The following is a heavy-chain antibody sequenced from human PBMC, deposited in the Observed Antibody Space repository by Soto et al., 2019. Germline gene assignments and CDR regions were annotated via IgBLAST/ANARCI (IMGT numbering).Heavy chain of an antibody. D-gene: IGHD6-13*01. Sequence: QVQLVQSGAEVKKPGASVKVSCKASGYTFTSYGISWVRQAPGQGLEWMGWISAYNGNTNYAQKLQGRVTMTTDTATSTAYMELRSLRSDDTAVYYCARVPPRWGSSWYSDYWGQGTLVTVSS. V-gene: IGHV1-18*04. CDR2: ISAYNGNT. CDR1: GYTFTSYG. CDR3: ARVPPRWGSSWYSDY. J-gene: IGHJ4*02.